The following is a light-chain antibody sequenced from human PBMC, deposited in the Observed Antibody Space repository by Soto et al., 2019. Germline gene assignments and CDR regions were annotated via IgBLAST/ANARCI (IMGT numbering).Light chain of an antibody. CDR1: QSFSSSY. J-gene: IGKJ5*01. V-gene: IGKV3-20*01. CDR3: QQYVSSPIT. CDR2: GTS. Sequence: EIVLTQSPGTLSLSPGERATLSCRASQSFSSSYLAWYQQKPGRAPRLLIYGTSFRATGIPDRFSGSESGTDFTLTISRLEPEDFAVYYCQQYVSSPITVGQGTRLEIK.